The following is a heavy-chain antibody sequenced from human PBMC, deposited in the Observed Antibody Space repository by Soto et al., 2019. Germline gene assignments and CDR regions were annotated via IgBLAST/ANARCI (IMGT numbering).Heavy chain of an antibody. J-gene: IGHJ4*02. CDR2: MSGSGGST. CDR1: GFTFSTYA. V-gene: IGHV3-23*01. CDR3: MNLYSYGSGSYYK. Sequence: EVQLLESGGGLVQPGGSLRLSCAASGFTFSTYAMSWVRQAPGKGLEWVSGMSGSGGSTYYADSVKGRFTISRDNSKKTLDLQMNSLRAEDTAVYYCMNLYSYGSGSYYKWGQGTLVTVSS. D-gene: IGHD3-10*01.